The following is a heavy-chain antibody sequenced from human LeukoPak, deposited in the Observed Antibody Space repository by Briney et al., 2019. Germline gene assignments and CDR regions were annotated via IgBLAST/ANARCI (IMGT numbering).Heavy chain of an antibody. D-gene: IGHD3-9*01. J-gene: IGHJ4*02. CDR2: IIPIFGTA. Sequence: GASVEVSCKASGGTFSSYAISWVRQAPGQGLEWMGGIIPIFGTANYAQKFQGRVTITADESTSTAYMELSSLRSEDTAVYYCVRGGYYDISYLDYWGQGTLVTVSS. CDR1: GGTFSSYA. V-gene: IGHV1-69*01. CDR3: VRGGYYDISYLDY.